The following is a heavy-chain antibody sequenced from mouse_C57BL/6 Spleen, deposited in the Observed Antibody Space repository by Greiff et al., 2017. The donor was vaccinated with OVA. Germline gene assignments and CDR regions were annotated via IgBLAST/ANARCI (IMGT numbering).Heavy chain of an antibody. CDR2: IDPNSGGT. D-gene: IGHD1-1*01. V-gene: IGHV1-72*01. CDR3: AAPRTTRWYFDF. J-gene: IGHJ1*03. Sequence: QVQLQQPGAELVKPGASVKLSCKASGYTFTSYWMHWVKQRPGRGLEWIGRIDPNSGGTKYNEKFKSKATLTVDKPSSTDYMQLSSLTSEDSAVXSCAAPRTTRWYFDFWGTGTTVTVSS. CDR1: GYTFTSYW.